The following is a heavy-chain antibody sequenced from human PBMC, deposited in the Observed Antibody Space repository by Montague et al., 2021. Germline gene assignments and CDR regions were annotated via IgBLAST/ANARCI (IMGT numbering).Heavy chain of an antibody. D-gene: IGHD3-10*01. Sequence: SETLSLTCTVSGGSLTGYYWSWIRQPPRKGLEWIGEIDHKETGTLNPSLKSRVIISLDTSKNQLSLYMTSVTAADTDTYYCGRGRRGYGAGSRFDPWGQGTMVAVSS. CDR3: GRGRRGYGAGSRFDP. V-gene: IGHV4-34*01. CDR1: GGSLTGYY. J-gene: IGHJ5*02. CDR2: IDHKETG.